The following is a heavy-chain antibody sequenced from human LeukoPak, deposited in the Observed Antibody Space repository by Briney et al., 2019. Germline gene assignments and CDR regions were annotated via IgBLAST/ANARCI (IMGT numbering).Heavy chain of an antibody. CDR1: GASISSSGHF. V-gene: IGHV4-39*02. CDR2: IDYSVTI. Sequence: SETLSLTCSVSGASISSSGHFWGWIRQAPGKGLEWIESIDYSVTIHYNPSLKSRVTISVDTTKNQFSLKLTSVTAADTAVFYCVRDNTDFRGVFRTSQKFDVFDIWGQGTVVTVSS. CDR3: VRDNTDFRGVFRTSQKFDVFDI. J-gene: IGHJ3*02. D-gene: IGHD3-10*01.